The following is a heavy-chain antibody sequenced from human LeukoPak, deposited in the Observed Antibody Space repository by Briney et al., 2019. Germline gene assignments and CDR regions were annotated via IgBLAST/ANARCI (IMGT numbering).Heavy chain of an antibody. CDR1: GFTFSSHN. J-gene: IGHJ4*02. Sequence: PGGSLRLSCAASGFTFSSHNINWVRQAPWKGLEWVSSISSTGTYIYYADSVKGRFTISRDNAKNSLYLQMDSLRDEDTAVYYCARGSIATRPTFFEYWGQGTLVTVSS. CDR2: ISSTGTYI. CDR3: ARGSIATRPTFFEY. D-gene: IGHD6-6*01. V-gene: IGHV3-21*01.